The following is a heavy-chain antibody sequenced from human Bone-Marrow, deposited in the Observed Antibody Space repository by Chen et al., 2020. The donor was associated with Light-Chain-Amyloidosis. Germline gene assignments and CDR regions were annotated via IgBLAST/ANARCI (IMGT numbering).Heavy chain of an antibody. D-gene: IGHD5-12*01. CDR2: ISGSGGST. Sequence: EVPLVESGGGLVKPGGSLRLSCAASGFTFSSYAMSWVRQAPGKGLEWVSAISGSGGSTYYADSGKGRFTISRDNSKNTLYLQMNSLRAEDTAVYYCAKDLGPKGGYDYYWGQGTLVTVSS. J-gene: IGHJ4*02. V-gene: IGHV3-23*04. CDR3: AKDLGPKGGYDYY. CDR1: GFTFSSYA.